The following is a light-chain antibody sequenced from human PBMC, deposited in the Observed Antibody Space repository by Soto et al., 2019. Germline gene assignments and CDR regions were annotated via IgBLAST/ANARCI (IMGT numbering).Light chain of an antibody. Sequence: QSALTQPPSASGSPGQSVTNSCTGTSSDVGAYNYVSWYQPHAGKAPKLVIYEVTNRPSGVPDRFSGSQSANTASLTVSGLQDEDEADYYCSSFASSNTWVFGGGTKLTVL. J-gene: IGLJ3*02. CDR2: EVT. CDR1: SSDVGAYNY. CDR3: SSFASSNTWV. V-gene: IGLV2-8*01.